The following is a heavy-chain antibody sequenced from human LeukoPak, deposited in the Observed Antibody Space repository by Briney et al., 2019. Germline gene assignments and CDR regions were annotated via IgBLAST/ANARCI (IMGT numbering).Heavy chain of an antibody. V-gene: IGHV4-39*01. CDR3: ASPRGVTRGWYFDL. CDR1: GGSISSSSYY. Sequence: PSETLSLTCTVSGGSISSSSYYWGWIRQPPGKGLEWIGSIYYSGSTYYNPSLKSRVTISADTSKNQFSLNLSSVTAADTAVYYCASPRGVTRGWYFDLWGRGTLVTVSS. D-gene: IGHD2-21*02. CDR2: IYYSGST. J-gene: IGHJ2*01.